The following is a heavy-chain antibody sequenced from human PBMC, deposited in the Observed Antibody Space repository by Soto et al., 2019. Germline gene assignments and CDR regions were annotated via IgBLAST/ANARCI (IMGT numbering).Heavy chain of an antibody. CDR2: IYYSGST. CDR3: ARGRGTIRGYYPFFDY. J-gene: IGHJ4*02. D-gene: IGHD3-22*01. CDR1: GGSISSGVYY. V-gene: IGHV4-31*03. Sequence: QVQLQESGPGLVKPSQTLSLTCTVSGGSISSGVYYWSWIRQHPGKGLEWIGYIYYSGSTYYNPSLKSRFTISVETSKNQFSLKVSSVTAADTAVYYCARGRGTIRGYYPFFDYWGQVTLVTVSS.